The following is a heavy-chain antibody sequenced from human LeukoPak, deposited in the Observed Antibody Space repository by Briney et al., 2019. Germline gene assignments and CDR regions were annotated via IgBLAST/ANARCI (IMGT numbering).Heavy chain of an antibody. J-gene: IGHJ4*02. V-gene: IGHV4-39*01. Sequence: SETLSLTCTVSGGSISSSSYYWGWIRQPPGKGLEWIGSIYYSGSTYYNPSLKSRVTISVDTSKNQFSLKLSSVTAADTAVYYCARHEVSRIFDYWGPGTLVTVSS. D-gene: IGHD1-14*01. CDR3: ARHEVSRIFDY. CDR2: IYYSGST. CDR1: GGSISSSSYY.